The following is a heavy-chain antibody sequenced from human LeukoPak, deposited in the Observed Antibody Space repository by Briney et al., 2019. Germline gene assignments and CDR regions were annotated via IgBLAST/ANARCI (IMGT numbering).Heavy chain of an antibody. V-gene: IGHV4-34*01. CDR3: ARGILAKGYFDL. D-gene: IGHD3-3*01. CDR1: GGSFSDYY. CDR2: TKHSGST. J-gene: IGHJ2*01. Sequence: PSETLSLTCAVYGGSFSDYYWSWIRQTPGEGLQWIGGTKHSGSTDYNPSLKSRVTMSVDTSKNQFSLKLTSVTAADTAVYYCARGILAKGYFDLWGRDTLVTVSS.